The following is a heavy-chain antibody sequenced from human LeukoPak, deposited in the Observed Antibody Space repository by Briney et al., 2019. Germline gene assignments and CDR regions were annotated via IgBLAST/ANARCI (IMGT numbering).Heavy chain of an antibody. CDR1: GFTFSTYA. D-gene: IGHD6-13*01. J-gene: IGHJ4*02. CDR2: ISGSGTTT. Sequence: GGSLRLSFAASGFTFSTYAMSWVRQAPGKGLDWVSAISGSGTTTYYSDSVKGRFTISRDISKNTLYLQMNSLRAEDTAVYYCAKPLSAASGTDFHYWGQGTLVTVSS. V-gene: IGHV3-23*01. CDR3: AKPLSAASGTDFHY.